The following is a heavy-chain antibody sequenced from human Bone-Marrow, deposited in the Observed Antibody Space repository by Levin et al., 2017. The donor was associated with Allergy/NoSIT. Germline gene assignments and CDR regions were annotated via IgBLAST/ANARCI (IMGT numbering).Heavy chain of an antibody. D-gene: IGHD6-19*01. CDR1: GFSFNVHS. CDR3: AREGDSSAYYIDFDY. V-gene: IGHV3-72*01. J-gene: IGHJ4*02. Sequence: LSLTCAASGFSFNVHSMNWVRQAPGKGLEWVGRTRNKANIYTTEYAASVKGRFTISRDDSRSSLFLQMNSLQTEDTAVYYCAREGDSSAYYIDFDYWGQGTLVTVSS. CDR2: TRNKANIYTT.